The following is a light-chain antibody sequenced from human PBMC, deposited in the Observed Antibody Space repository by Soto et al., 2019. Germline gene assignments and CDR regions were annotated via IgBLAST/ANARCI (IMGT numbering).Light chain of an antibody. Sequence: QSVLTQPPSMSASPGQTITIYCSGARSNIGKNTLNWFQQLPGTAPNLLISTPNHRPSGVRDRFSASKSGTSASLTISGLRSDDEADYYCAAWDDILNIVVFGGGTKVTVL. J-gene: IGLJ2*01. V-gene: IGLV1-44*01. CDR3: AAWDDILNIVV. CDR2: TPN. CDR1: RSNIGKNT.